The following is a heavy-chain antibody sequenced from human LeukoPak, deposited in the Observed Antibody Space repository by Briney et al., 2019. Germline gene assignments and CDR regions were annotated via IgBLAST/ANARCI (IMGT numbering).Heavy chain of an antibody. Sequence: GGSLRLSCTASGFSFSRVWMSWARQAPGKGVEWVGRIRSESDGGTADYAASVKGRFSVSREDSKNTVSLQMNSLKTEDTAVYYCTTGGRAGAPVDYWGQGTLVAVSS. CDR2: IRSESDGGTA. V-gene: IGHV3-15*01. CDR3: TTGGRAGAPVDY. D-gene: IGHD6-19*01. CDR1: GFSFSRVW. J-gene: IGHJ4*02.